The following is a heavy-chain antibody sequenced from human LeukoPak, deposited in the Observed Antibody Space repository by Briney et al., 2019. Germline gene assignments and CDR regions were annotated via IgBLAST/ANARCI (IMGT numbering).Heavy chain of an antibody. CDR1: GYTFTSYA. CDR2: IDAGNGNT. Sequence: GASVKVSCKASGYTFTSYAMHWVRQAPGQRLEWMGWIDAGNGNTKYSQKFQGRVTITRDTSASTAYMELSSLRSEDTAVYYCARDVGAVAGTDYWGQGTLVTVSS. D-gene: IGHD6-19*01. CDR3: ARDVGAVAGTDY. V-gene: IGHV1-3*01. J-gene: IGHJ4*02.